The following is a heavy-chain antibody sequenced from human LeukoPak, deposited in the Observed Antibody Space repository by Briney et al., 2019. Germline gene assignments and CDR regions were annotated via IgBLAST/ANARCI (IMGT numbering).Heavy chain of an antibody. V-gene: IGHV3-23*01. CDR1: GFTFSSYA. D-gene: IGHD2-2*02. Sequence: GGSLRLSCAASGFTFSSYAMSWVRQAPGKGLEWVSAISGSGGSTYYADSVKGRFTISRDNSKNTLYLQMTSLRAEDTAVYYCAKDSGVVVPAAIIPNWFDPWGQGTLVTVSS. CDR2: ISGSGGST. J-gene: IGHJ5*02. CDR3: AKDSGVVVPAAIIPNWFDP.